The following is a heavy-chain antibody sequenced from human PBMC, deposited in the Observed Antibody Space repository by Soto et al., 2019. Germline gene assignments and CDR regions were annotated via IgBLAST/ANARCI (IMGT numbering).Heavy chain of an antibody. CDR2: VYGSGRI. CDR1: GGSITPYH. V-gene: IGHV4-4*07. Sequence: SETLSVTSTVSGGSITPYHWSWIRQPAGRGQEWFGRVYGSGRIDYNPSLNSRVTMSSDMSKNQFCMKFSYMTAADMAVYYCARGEGDYIFLHYFGLDGRGPGSTVTDS. D-gene: IGHD4-4*01. CDR3: ARGEGDYIFLHYFGLDG. J-gene: IGHJ6*02.